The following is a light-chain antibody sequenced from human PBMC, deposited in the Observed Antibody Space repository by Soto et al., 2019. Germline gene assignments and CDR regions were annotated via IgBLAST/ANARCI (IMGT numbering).Light chain of an antibody. J-gene: IGLJ2*01. CDR1: SSDVGGYNY. V-gene: IGLV2-14*01. CDR3: SSYTSRSPVV. CDR2: DVS. Sequence: QSVLTQPASVSGSPGQSITISCTGTSSDVGGYNYVSWYQQHPGKAPKLMIYDVSNRPSGVSNRFSGSKSGNTASLTISGLQAEDEADYYCSSYTSRSPVVFGGGTERT.